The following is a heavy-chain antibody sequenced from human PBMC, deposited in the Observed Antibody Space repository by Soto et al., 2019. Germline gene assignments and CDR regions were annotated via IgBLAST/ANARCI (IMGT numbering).Heavy chain of an antibody. CDR1: GFTFSSYA. CDR2: ISGSGGST. V-gene: IGHV3-23*01. CDR3: AKVDTSMVEGEEAFDV. J-gene: IGHJ3*01. Sequence: PGGSLRLSCAASGFTFSSYAMNWVRQAPGKGLEWVSGISGSGGSTYNADSVKGRFTISRDNSKNRLYLQMNILTAEDTAVYYCAKVDTSMVEGEEAFDVWGQGTMVTVSS. D-gene: IGHD5-18*01.